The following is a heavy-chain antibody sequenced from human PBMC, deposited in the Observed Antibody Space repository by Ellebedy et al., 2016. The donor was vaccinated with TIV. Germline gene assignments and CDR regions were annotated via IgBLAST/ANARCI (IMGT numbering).Heavy chain of an antibody. J-gene: IGHJ4*02. CDR1: AYTLTSYG. CDR2: ISAYNGNT. V-gene: IGHV1-18*01. Sequence: AASVKVSCKASAYTLTSYGNSWVRQAPAQGLEWMGWISAYNGNTNYAQKLQGRVTMTTDTSTSTAYMELRSLRSDDTAVYYCARNTPMAEYFDYWGQGTLVTVSS. D-gene: IGHD5-18*01. CDR3: ARNTPMAEYFDY.